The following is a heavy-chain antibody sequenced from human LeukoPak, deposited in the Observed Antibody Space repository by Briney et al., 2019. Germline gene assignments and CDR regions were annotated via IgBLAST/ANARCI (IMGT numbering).Heavy chain of an antibody. J-gene: IGHJ4*02. V-gene: IGHV3-23*01. Sequence: GGSLRLSCAASGFTFSSYAMNWVRQAPGKGLEWVSGISGSGGSTYYADSLKGRFTISRDNSRNTLYLQMNSLRADDTAVYYCARERDSSGFETYWGQGTLVTVSS. CDR1: GFTFSSYA. D-gene: IGHD6-19*01. CDR3: ARERDSSGFETY. CDR2: ISGSGGST.